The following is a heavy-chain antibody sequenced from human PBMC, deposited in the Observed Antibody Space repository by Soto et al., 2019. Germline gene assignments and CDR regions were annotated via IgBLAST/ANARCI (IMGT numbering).Heavy chain of an antibody. CDR3: AKGGGATRHYWYFDL. J-gene: IGHJ2*01. CDR1: GFTFSSYA. V-gene: IGHV3-23*01. CDR2: ISGSGGST. D-gene: IGHD1-26*01. Sequence: EVQLLESGGGLVQPGGSLRLSCAASGFTFSSYAMSWVRQAPGKGLEWVSAISGSGGSTYYADSVKGRFTISRDNSKNTVYLQMNSMRAEDTAVYYCAKGGGATRHYWYFDLWGRGTLVTVSS.